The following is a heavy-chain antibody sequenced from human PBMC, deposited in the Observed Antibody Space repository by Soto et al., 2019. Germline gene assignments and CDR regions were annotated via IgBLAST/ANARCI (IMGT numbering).Heavy chain of an antibody. J-gene: IGHJ4*02. CDR1: GGPIRSGHYY. V-gene: IGHV4-31*03. CDR2: IFNSGNA. Sequence: SETLSLTCTVSGGPIRSGHYYWTWIRQLPGKGLEWIGFIFNSGNAYYNPSLKSRLAISVDTSKNQFSLKLDSVTAADTALYYCARADNDYYVDSWGQGALATVSS. D-gene: IGHD2-21*02. CDR3: ARADNDYYVDS.